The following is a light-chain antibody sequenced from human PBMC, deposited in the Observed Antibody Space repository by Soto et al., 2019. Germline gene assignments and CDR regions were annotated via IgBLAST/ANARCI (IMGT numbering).Light chain of an antibody. J-gene: IGKJ5*01. Sequence: EIVLTQSPGTLSLSPGETATLSCRASQRLSSNLAWYQQKPGQAPRLLIYGAFNRATGIPARFSGSGSGTDFTLTINSLEPEDFAVYYCQQRNIWPPVTFGQGTRLEI. CDR3: QQRNIWPPVT. V-gene: IGKV3-11*01. CDR1: QRLSSN. CDR2: GAF.